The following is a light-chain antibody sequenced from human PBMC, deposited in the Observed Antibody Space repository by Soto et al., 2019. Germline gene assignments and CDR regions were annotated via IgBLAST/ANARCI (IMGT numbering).Light chain of an antibody. CDR1: PSVTNF. CDR2: GAF. Sequence: PGERATLSCRASPSVTNFLAWXQQXPXXXXXLXXXGAFNRATGIPARFSGSGSGTDFTLTISSLEPEDSAVYYCQQRNVWPPVTFGQGTRLEI. J-gene: IGKJ5*01. V-gene: IGKV3-11*01. CDR3: QQRNVWPPVT.